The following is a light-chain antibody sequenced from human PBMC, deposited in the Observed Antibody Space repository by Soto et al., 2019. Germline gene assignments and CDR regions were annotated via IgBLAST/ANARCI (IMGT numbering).Light chain of an antibody. CDR3: QQYNSYWT. V-gene: IGKV1-5*03. CDR2: KAS. CDR1: QNVNNC. Sequence: DIQMTQSPSTLSASVGDRVTITCRASQNVNNCLAWYQQKPGKAPKLLIHKASNLESGVPSRFSGSGSGTVFSLNISSLQPDDVATYYCQQYNSYWTFGQGTKVEIK. J-gene: IGKJ1*01.